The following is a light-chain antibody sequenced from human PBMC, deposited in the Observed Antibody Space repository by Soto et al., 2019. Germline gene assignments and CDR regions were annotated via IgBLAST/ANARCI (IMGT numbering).Light chain of an antibody. CDR1: QSVRSGF. CDR2: GAS. Sequence: EIVLTQSPGSLSLSPGERATLSCRASQSVRSGFLAWYQQKPGQAPRLLIYGASSRATGIPDRFSGSGSGTDFALTISRLEPEDFAVYYCQQYGSTPITIGPGTKVDIK. V-gene: IGKV3-20*01. CDR3: QQYGSTPIT. J-gene: IGKJ3*01.